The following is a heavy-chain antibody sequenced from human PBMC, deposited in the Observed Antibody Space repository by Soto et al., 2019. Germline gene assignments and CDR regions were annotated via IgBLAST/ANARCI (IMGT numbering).Heavy chain of an antibody. D-gene: IGHD3-3*01. Sequence: GGSLRLSCAASGFTFSSYWMSWVRQAPGKGLEWVANVKQDGSEKYYVDSVKGRFAISRDNAKNSLYLQMNSLRAEDTAVYYCARDYNGFWSGHFDYWGQGALVTVSS. J-gene: IGHJ4*02. CDR3: ARDYNGFWSGHFDY. V-gene: IGHV3-7*01. CDR1: GFTFSSYW. CDR2: VKQDGSEK.